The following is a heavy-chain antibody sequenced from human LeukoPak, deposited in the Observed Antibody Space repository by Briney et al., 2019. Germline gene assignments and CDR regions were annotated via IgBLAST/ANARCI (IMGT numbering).Heavy chain of an antibody. CDR3: AGEEYSSSLFDY. CDR1: GGSISSYY. J-gene: IGHJ4*02. Sequence: SETLSLTCTVSGGSISSYYWSWIRQPPGKGLEWIGYIYYSGSTNYNPSLKSRVTISVDTSKNQFSLKLSSVTVADTAVYYCAGEEYSSSLFDYWGQGTLVTVSS. V-gene: IGHV4-59*08. CDR2: IYYSGST. D-gene: IGHD6-6*01.